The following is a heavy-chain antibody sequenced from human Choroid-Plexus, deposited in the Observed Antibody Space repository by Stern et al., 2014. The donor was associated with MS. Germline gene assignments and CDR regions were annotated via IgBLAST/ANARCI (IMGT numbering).Heavy chain of an antibody. CDR2: IDPNSGGA. J-gene: IGHJ6*02. CDR1: GYSFTGYY. CDR3: ARQYCSGGKCHSSAYNYNGMDV. V-gene: IGHV1-2*06. D-gene: IGHD2-15*01. Sequence: VQLVQSVAEVKKPGASVKVSCKASGYSFTGYYIHWVRRAPGQGLEWMGRIDPNSGGANYAQRFQGGVTLTRDTSISTTYMELSSLRSDDTAIYYCARQYCSGGKCHSSAYNYNGMDVWGQGTTVTVSS.